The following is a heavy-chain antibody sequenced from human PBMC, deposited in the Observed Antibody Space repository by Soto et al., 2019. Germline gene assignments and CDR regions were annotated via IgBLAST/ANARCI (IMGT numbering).Heavy chain of an antibody. CDR1: GESISSSSYY. J-gene: IGHJ4*02. Sequence: PPETLSLTCIVSGESISSSSYYWGWIRQPPGKGLEWIGSIYYSGRTYYNPSFKSRVTISIDTSKNQFSLKLSSVTATDTAVYYCARQRTTVVTQAYFDHWGKGARLTVS. CDR2: IYYSGRT. V-gene: IGHV4-39*01. D-gene: IGHD2-21*02. CDR3: ARQRTTVVTQAYFDH.